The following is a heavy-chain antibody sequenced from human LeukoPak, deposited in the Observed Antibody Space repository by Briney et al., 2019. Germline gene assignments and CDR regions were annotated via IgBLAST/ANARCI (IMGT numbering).Heavy chain of an antibody. D-gene: IGHD2-2*01. CDR1: GGSISSGSYY. J-gene: IGHJ5*02. CDR3: ARIPRGIVVVPAA. CDR2: IYYSGST. V-gene: IGHV4-39*07. Sequence: SETLSLTCTVSGGSISSGSYYWGWIRQPPGKGLECIGTIYYSGSTNYNPSLKSRVTISVDTSKNQFSLKLSSVTAADTAVYYCARIPRGIVVVPAAWGQGTLVTVSS.